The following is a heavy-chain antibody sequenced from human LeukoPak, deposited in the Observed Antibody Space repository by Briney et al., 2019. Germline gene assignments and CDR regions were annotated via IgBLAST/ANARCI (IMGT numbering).Heavy chain of an antibody. Sequence: PSETLSLTCTVSGGSISSYYWSWIRQPPGKRLEWIGYIYYSGSTNYNPSLKSRVTISVDTPKNQFSLKLSSVTAADTAVYYCARDTYGQQLDYWGQGTLVTVSS. D-gene: IGHD6-13*01. CDR2: IYYSGST. J-gene: IGHJ4*02. CDR3: ARDTYGQQLDY. CDR1: GGSISSYY. V-gene: IGHV4-59*01.